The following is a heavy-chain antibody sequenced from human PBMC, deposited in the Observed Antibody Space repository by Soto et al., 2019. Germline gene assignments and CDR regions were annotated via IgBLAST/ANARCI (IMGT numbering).Heavy chain of an antibody. CDR1: GGTFSHST. CDR3: ATPSGLLGQYSALPDN. V-gene: IGHV1-69*08. Sequence: GASVKVSCKXSGGTFSHSTVAWVRQAPGHRPEWMGMIIPMFGSTNSAQKFRDRVTFSADTYTNTAYMELSSLRSEDTAVYYCATPSGLLGQYSALPDNWGQGTLVTVSS. D-gene: IGHD5-12*01. J-gene: IGHJ4*02. CDR2: IIPMFGST.